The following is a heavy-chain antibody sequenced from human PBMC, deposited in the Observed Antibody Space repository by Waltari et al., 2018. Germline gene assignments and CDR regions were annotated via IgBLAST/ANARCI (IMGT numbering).Heavy chain of an antibody. D-gene: IGHD3-22*01. CDR2: IKQDGSEK. J-gene: IGHJ4*02. CDR3: ARPYDSSGYTTPAFDY. V-gene: IGHV3-7*01. CDR1: GFTFSSYW. Sequence: EVQLVESGGGLVQPGGSLRLSCAASGFTFSSYWMSWVRQAPGKGLEWVANIKQDGSEKYYVDSVKGRFTISRDNAKNSLYLQMNSLRAEDTAVYYCARPYDSSGYTTPAFDYWGQGTLVTVSS.